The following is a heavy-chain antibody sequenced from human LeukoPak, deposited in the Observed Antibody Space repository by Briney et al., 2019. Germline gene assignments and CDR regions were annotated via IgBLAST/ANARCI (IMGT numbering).Heavy chain of an antibody. V-gene: IGHV1-2*02. D-gene: IGHD3-22*01. CDR3: ARDEVQYYYDSYYDY. Sequence: ASVKVSCTASGYTFTGYYMHWVRQAPGRGLEWMGWINPNSGGTNYAQKFQGGVTMTRDTSISTAYMELSRLRSDDTAVYYCARDEVQYYYDSYYDYWGQGTLVTVSS. CDR2: INPNSGGT. J-gene: IGHJ4*02. CDR1: GYTFTGYY.